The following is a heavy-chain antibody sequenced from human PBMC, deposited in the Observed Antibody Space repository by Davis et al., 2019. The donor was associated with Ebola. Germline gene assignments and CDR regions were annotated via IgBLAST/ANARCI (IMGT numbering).Heavy chain of an antibody. CDR2: ISYDGSNK. D-gene: IGHD3-10*01. Sequence: SLKTSCAASGFTFSSYAMHWVRQAPGKGLEWVAFISYDGSNKYYADSVKGRFTISRDNFKNTLYLQMNSLGTEDTAVYYCARGDGSAGDRGFDYWGQGTLVTVSS. CDR1: GFTFSSYA. J-gene: IGHJ4*02. CDR3: ARGDGSAGDRGFDY. V-gene: IGHV3-30-3*01.